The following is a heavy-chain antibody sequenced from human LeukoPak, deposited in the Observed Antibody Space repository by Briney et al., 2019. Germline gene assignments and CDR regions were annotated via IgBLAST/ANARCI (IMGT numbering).Heavy chain of an antibody. CDR3: ARDMERSFWYFDL. V-gene: IGHV3-48*03. CDR2: ISSTSITM. CDR1: GFSFSGYE. Sequence: HPGGSLTLSCAASGFSFSGYEMNWVRQAPGKGLEWVSYISSTSITMYYADSVKGRFTISRDNAKNSLYLQMNSLRAEDTAVYYCARDMERSFWYFDLWGRGTLVTVSS. D-gene: IGHD3-10*01. J-gene: IGHJ2*01.